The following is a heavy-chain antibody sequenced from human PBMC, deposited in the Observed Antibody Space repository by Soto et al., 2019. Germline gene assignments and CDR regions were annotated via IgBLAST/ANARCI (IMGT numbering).Heavy chain of an antibody. J-gene: IGHJ4*02. D-gene: IGHD6-13*01. Sequence: QVQLVQSGAEVKKPGSSVKVSCKASGGTFSSYAISWVRQAPGQGLEWMGGIIPIFGTANYAQKFQGRVTSTADESTNNAYMALSSLRSEDTAVYYCALNRYSSSWYYFDYWGQGTLVTVSS. CDR3: ALNRYSSSWYYFDY. CDR1: GGTFSSYA. CDR2: IIPIFGTA. V-gene: IGHV1-69*01.